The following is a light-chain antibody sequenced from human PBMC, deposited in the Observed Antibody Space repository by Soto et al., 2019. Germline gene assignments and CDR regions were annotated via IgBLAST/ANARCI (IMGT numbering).Light chain of an antibody. CDR3: QQRSNWPIP. CDR2: GAS. J-gene: IGKJ5*01. Sequence: EIVLTQSPGALSLSPGERATLFCRASQSVATSQLAWYQQKPGQAPRLIIGASSRPTDIPARFSGSGSGTDFTLTISSLEPEDFALYYCQQRSNWPIPFGQGTRLEIK. V-gene: IGKV3D-20*02. CDR1: QSVATSQ.